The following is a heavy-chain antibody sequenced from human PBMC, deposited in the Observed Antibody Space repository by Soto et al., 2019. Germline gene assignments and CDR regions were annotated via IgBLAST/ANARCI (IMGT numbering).Heavy chain of an antibody. D-gene: IGHD3-3*01. Sequence: GASVKVSCKASGGTFSRYAISWVRQAPGQGLEWMGGIIPIFGAANYAQKFQGRVTITADEYTSTAYMELSSLRSEDTAVYCCARGLYDFWSGYPLYYYYYYGMDVWGQGTTVTVSS. CDR3: ARGLYDFWSGYPLYYYYYYGMDV. V-gene: IGHV1-69*13. J-gene: IGHJ6*02. CDR1: GGTFSRYA. CDR2: IIPIFGAA.